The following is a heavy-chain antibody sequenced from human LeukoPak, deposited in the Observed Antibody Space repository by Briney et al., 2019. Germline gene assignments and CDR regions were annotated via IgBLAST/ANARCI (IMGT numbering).Heavy chain of an antibody. D-gene: IGHD3-10*01. CDR3: TGDTFGPRDS. CDR2: INEDGSST. Sequence: PGGSLRLSCEASGYSFSAYWMHWVRQGPGKGLVWVSRINEDGSSTSYAESVRGRFTISRDNAKNTLYLQMNSLRADDTAVYYCTGDTFGPRDSWGRGTLVTASS. J-gene: IGHJ4*02. V-gene: IGHV3-74*01. CDR1: GYSFSAYW.